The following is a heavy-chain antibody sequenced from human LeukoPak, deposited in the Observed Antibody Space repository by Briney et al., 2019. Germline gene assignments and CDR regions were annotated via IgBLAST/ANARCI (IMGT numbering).Heavy chain of an antibody. V-gene: IGHV3-64D*06. CDR3: VKDKSSGSDFPLLQ. CDR1: GFSLRSYA. D-gene: IGHD5-12*01. Sequence: GGSLRLSCSASGFSLRSYAVHSGRQAPGKGLEYVSGISGDGITTYHVDSVKGRFTISRDNSKNTLYLQMSSLRVEDSAVYYCVKDKSSGSDFPLLQWGRRTLVTVSS. J-gene: IGHJ4*02. CDR2: ISGDGITT.